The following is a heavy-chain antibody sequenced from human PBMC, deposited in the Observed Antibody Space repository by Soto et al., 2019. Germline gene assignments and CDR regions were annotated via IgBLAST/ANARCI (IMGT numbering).Heavy chain of an antibody. D-gene: IGHD3-9*01. Sequence: PGGSLRLSCAASGFTFSSYGMHWVRQAPGKGLEWVAVISYDGSNKYYADSVKGRFTISRDNSKNTLYLQMNSLRAEDTAVYYCAKDIGRRYFDWATDYYYYGMDVWGQGTTVTVSS. CDR3: AKDIGRRYFDWATDYYYYGMDV. J-gene: IGHJ6*02. CDR2: ISYDGSNK. CDR1: GFTFSSYG. V-gene: IGHV3-30*18.